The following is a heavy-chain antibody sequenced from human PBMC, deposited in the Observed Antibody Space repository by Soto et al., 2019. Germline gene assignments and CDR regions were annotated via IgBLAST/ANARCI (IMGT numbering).Heavy chain of an antibody. Sequence: QVQLVESGGGVVQPGRSLRLSCAASEFTFSAHEMHWVRQAPGKGLEWVAGTDGSKTHYADSVKGRFTISRDNSKKTLYLQMNSLRVEDTAVYYCARESARDVGGFDIRGQGTLVTVSS. J-gene: IGHJ3*02. V-gene: IGHV3-33*01. CDR2: TDGSKT. CDR1: EFTFSAHE. CDR3: ARESARDVGGFDI. D-gene: IGHD3-16*01.